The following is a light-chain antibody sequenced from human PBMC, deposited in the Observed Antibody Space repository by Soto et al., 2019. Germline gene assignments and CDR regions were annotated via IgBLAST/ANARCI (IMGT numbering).Light chain of an antibody. CDR1: QSVSSN. V-gene: IGKV3-15*01. J-gene: IGKJ1*01. Sequence: EIMMTQSPATLSVSPGERATLSCRASQSVSSNLAWYQQKPGQAPRLLIYGASTRATGIPARFSGSGSGTEFTLTIRCLQSEDFAVYYFKQYNNWPQETFGQGTNVEIK. CDR2: GAS. CDR3: KQYNNWPQET.